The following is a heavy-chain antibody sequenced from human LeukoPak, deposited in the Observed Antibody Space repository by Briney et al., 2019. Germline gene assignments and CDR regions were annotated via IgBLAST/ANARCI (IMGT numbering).Heavy chain of an antibody. CDR1: GFTFSSYW. D-gene: IGHD4-11*01. Sequence: SGGSLRLSCAASGFTFSSYWMSWVRQAPGRGLEWVANIKQDGSDKNYVDSVKGRFTISRDNAKNSLFLQMDSLRAEDTAVYYCARGRTTVTPTFVDFWGQGTLVTVSS. V-gene: IGHV3-7*01. J-gene: IGHJ4*02. CDR3: ARGRTTVTPTFVDF. CDR2: IKQDGSDK.